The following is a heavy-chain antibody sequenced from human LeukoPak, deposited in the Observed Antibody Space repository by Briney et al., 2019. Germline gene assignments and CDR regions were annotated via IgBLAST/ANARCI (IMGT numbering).Heavy chain of an antibody. CDR2: IRYDGSHE. CDR3: ARRAGAYSHPYDY. Sequence: GGSLRLSCGASGFTFSTHDMHWVRQAPGKGLEWVAFIRYDGSHEYYADSVKGRFTISRDNSKNTLYLQMNSLRAEDTAVYYCARRAGAYSHPYDYWGQGTLVTVSS. V-gene: IGHV3-30*02. CDR1: GFTFSTHD. D-gene: IGHD4/OR15-4a*01. J-gene: IGHJ4*02.